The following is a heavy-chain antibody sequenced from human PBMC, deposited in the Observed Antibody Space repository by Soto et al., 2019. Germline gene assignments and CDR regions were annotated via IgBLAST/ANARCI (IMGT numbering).Heavy chain of an antibody. J-gene: IGHJ4*02. V-gene: IGHV4-59*01. CDR1: GASISSYY. CDR2: ISYSVGT. D-gene: IGHD6-19*01. Sequence: QVQLQESGPGLVKPSETLSLTCTVSGASISSYYWSWIRQSPGKGLEWIWYISYSVGTNYNPSLSGRVTISLDTYKNQFSLKLNSLTAEDTAMYYCARGERLGLDYWGQGTLVTVSS. CDR3: ARGERLGLDY.